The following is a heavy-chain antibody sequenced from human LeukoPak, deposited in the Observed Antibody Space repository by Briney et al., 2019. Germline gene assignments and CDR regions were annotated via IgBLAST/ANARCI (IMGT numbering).Heavy chain of an antibody. CDR2: IIPIFGTA. CDR1: GGTFSSYA. Sequence: ASVKVSCRASGGTFSSYAISWVRQAPGQGLEWMGGIIPIFGTANYAQKFQGRVTTTADESTSTAYMELSSLRSEDTAVYYCARGVVVPAAMVGAGFFDYWGQGTLVTVSS. J-gene: IGHJ4*02. D-gene: IGHD2-2*01. CDR3: ARGVVVPAAMVGAGFFDY. V-gene: IGHV1-69*13.